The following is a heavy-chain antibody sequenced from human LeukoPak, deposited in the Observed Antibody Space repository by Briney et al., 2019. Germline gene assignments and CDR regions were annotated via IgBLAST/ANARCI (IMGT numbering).Heavy chain of an antibody. Sequence: PSETLSLTCTVSGGSISSYYWSWIRQPPGKGLEWIGYIYYSGSTNYNPSLKSRVTISVDTSKNQFSLKLSSVTAADTAVYYCARDGGGLLAHAFDIWGQGTMVTVSS. V-gene: IGHV4-59*12. J-gene: IGHJ3*02. CDR3: ARDGGGLLAHAFDI. CDR2: IYYSGST. CDR1: GGSISSYY. D-gene: IGHD3-16*01.